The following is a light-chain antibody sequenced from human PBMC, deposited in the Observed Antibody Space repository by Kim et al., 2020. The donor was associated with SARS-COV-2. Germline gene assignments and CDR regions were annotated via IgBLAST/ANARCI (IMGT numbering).Light chain of an antibody. Sequence: VKLTCTLSSGHSSYAIAWHRQQPEKGPRYLMKLNSDGSHSKGDGIPDRFSGSSSGAERYLTISSLQSEDEADYYCQTWGTGIQGVFGGGTKLTVL. CDR2: LNSDGSH. J-gene: IGLJ3*02. V-gene: IGLV4-69*01. CDR1: SGHSSYA. CDR3: QTWGTGIQGV.